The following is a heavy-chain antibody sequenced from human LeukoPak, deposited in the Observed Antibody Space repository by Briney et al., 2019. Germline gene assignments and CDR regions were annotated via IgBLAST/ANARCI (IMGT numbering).Heavy chain of an antibody. V-gene: IGHV3-53*01. Sequence: GGSLRLSCTVSGFTVSSNSMSWVRQAPGKGLEWVSFIYSDNTHYSDSVKGRFTISRDNSKNTLYHQMNSLRAEDTAVYYCARRAGAYSHPYDYWGQGTLVTVSS. CDR1: GFTVSSNS. J-gene: IGHJ4*02. CDR3: ARRAGAYSHPYDY. CDR2: IYSDNT. D-gene: IGHD4/OR15-4a*01.